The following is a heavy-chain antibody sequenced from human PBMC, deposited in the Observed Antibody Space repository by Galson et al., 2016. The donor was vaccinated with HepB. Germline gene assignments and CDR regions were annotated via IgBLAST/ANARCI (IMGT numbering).Heavy chain of an antibody. CDR1: GFTFGSYA. D-gene: IGHD3-22*01. Sequence: SLRLSCAASGFTFGSYAMTWVRQAPGKGLEWVSSITGSTGVTYYADSVRGRFTISRDNSKNTVYLQMNSLRAEDTAVYYCARLVLYDTSGSYYWGQGTLVTVSS. CDR3: ARLVLYDTSGSYY. CDR2: ITGSTGVT. J-gene: IGHJ4*02. V-gene: IGHV3-23*01.